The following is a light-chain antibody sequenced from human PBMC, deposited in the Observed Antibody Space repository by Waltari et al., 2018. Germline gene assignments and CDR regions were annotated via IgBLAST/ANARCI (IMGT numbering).Light chain of an antibody. CDR2: WAS. V-gene: IGKV4-1*01. J-gene: IGKJ5*01. CDR1: QTVLYSSTNKNY. CDR3: QQYHSSPFT. Sequence: DIVMTQSPDSLAVSLGERATINCNSSQTVLYSSTNKNYLAWYQHKPGQPPKLLIYWASTRESGVPDRFSGSGSGTDFTLTISSLQAEDVAAYYCQQYHSSPFTFGQGTRLEIK.